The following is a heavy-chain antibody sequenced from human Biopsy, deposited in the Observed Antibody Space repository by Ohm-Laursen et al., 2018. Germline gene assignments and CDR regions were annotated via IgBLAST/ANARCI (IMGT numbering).Heavy chain of an antibody. CDR1: GCTFTGYH. D-gene: IGHD3-22*01. Sequence: GASVKVSCKASGCTFTGYHVHWVRQAPGQGLEWMGWINAKTGDTNYAQKFQGRVTMTRDTSISTAYVDLSSLRSDDTAVCYCTRGGYYYDSLAYYYWFDPWGQGTLVTVSS. CDR3: TRGGYYYDSLAYYYWFDP. V-gene: IGHV1-2*02. J-gene: IGHJ5*02. CDR2: INAKTGDT.